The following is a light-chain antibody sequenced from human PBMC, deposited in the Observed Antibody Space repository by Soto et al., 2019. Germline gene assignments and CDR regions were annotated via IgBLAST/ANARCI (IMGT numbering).Light chain of an antibody. CDR2: DVT. V-gene: IGLV2-8*01. J-gene: IGLJ2*01. CDR1: SSDVGGYDY. Sequence: QSALTQPPSASGSPGQSVTISCTGTSSDVGGYDYVSSYQEHPGKAPKLMIYDVTKRPSGVPDRFSGSKFGNTASLTVSGVQADDEADYFCSSYAGSSTAVFGGGTKLTVL. CDR3: SSYAGSSTAV.